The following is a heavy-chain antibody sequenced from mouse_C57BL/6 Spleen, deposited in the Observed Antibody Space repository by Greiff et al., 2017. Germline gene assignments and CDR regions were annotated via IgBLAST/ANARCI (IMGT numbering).Heavy chain of an antibody. CDR3: AREHYYGSSSFDY. D-gene: IGHD1-1*01. Sequence: QVQLKESGPELVKPGASVKISCKASGYAFSSSWMNWVKQRPGKGLEWIGRIYPGDGDTNYNGKFKGKATLTADKSSSTAYMQLSSLTSEDSAVYFCAREHYYGSSSFDYWGQGTTLTVSS. J-gene: IGHJ2*01. CDR2: IYPGDGDT. V-gene: IGHV1-82*01. CDR1: GYAFSSSW.